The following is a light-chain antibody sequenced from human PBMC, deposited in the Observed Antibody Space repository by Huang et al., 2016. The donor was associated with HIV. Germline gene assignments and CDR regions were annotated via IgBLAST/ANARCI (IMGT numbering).Light chain of an antibody. V-gene: IGKV1-39*01. CDR2: SAS. J-gene: IGKJ1*01. Sequence: IQMTQSPSSLSAFVGDRVTITCRASQSICTYLNWYQLKIGKAPKLLIYSASYLQDGISTRFSGSGSGTDFTLTINSLQPEDIATYYCQQIYSTPPWSFDQGTKVEI. CDR3: QQIYSTPPWS. CDR1: QSICTY.